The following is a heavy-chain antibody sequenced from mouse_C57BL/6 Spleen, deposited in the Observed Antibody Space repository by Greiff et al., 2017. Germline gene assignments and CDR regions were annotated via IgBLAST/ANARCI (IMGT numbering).Heavy chain of an antibody. CDR3: ARLGDDSAWFAY. J-gene: IGHJ3*01. D-gene: IGHD2-4*01. Sequence: VKLMESGAELVKPGASVKISCKASGYAFSSYWMNWVKQRPGKGLEWIGQIYPGDGDTNYNGKFKGKATLTADKSSSTAYMQLSSLTSEDSAVYFCARLGDDSAWFAYWGQGTLVTVSA. V-gene: IGHV1-80*01. CDR2: IYPGDGDT. CDR1: GYAFSSYW.